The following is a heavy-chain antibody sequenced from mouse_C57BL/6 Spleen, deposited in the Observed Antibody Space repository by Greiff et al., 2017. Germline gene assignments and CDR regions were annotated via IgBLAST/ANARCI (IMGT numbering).Heavy chain of an antibody. CDR2: INPGRGGT. CDR1: GYAFTNYL. CDR3: ARTNYSNYDGYAMDY. D-gene: IGHD2-5*01. J-gene: IGHJ4*01. V-gene: IGHV1-54*01. Sequence: VQLQQSGAELVRPGTSVKVSCKASGYAFTNYLIEWVKQRPGQGLEWIGVINPGRGGTNYNEKFKGKATLTADKSSSTAYMQLSSLTSEDSAVYFCARTNYSNYDGYAMDYWGQGTSVTVSS.